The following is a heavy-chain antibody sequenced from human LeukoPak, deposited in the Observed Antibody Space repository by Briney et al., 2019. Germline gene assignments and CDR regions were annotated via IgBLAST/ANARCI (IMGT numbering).Heavy chain of an antibody. CDR1: GFTFSNAW. CDR3: TNPGVGSSLRGYYYYGMDV. D-gene: IGHD3-10*01. V-gene: IGHV3-15*01. J-gene: IGHJ6*02. Sequence: GGSLRLSCAASGFTFSNAWMSWVRQAPGKGLEWVGRIKSKSDGGTTDYAAPVKGRFTISRDDSKNTLYLQMNSLKIEDTAVYYCTNPGVGSSLRGYYYYGMDVWGQGTTVTVSS. CDR2: IKSKSDGGTT.